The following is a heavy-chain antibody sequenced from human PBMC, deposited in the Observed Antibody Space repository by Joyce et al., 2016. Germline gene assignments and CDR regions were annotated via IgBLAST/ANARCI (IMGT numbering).Heavy chain of an antibody. V-gene: IGHV5-10-1*03. CDR3: ARHRGGGNFVPFDY. Sequence: EDHLVQSGAEMKKPGESLRISCMVSGYTFVNYWISWVRQMPGKGLEWMGSVDPNDSGTAYSPSFQGHVTISADKSISTAYLQWSSLKASDTAIYYCARHRGGGNFVPFDYWGQGTLVTVSS. J-gene: IGHJ4*02. CDR1: GYTFVNYW. CDR2: VDPNDSGT. D-gene: IGHD4-23*01.